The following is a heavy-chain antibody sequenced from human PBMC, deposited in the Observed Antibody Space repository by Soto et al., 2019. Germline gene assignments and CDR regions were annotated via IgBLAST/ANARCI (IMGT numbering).Heavy chain of an antibody. CDR1: GYTFPGYF. Sequence: ASVKVSCKASGYTFPGYFMHWVRQAPGQGLEWMGWINPNSGGTNYAQKFQGWVTMTRDTSISTAYMELSRLRSDDTAVYYCARADTGMISATLAGNSYYYGMDFWGKGTTVTVSS. CDR2: INPNSGGT. D-gene: IGHD5-18*01. J-gene: IGHJ6*04. V-gene: IGHV1-2*04. CDR3: ARADTGMISATLAGNSYYYGMDF.